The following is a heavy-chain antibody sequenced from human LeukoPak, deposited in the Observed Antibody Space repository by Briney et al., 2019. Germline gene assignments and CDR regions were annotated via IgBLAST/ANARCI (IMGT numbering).Heavy chain of an antibody. J-gene: IGHJ4*02. CDR2: INSDGSST. Sequence: GGSLRLSCAASGFTFSSYWMHWVRQAPGTGLVWVSRINSDGSSTSYADSVKGRFTISRDNAKNTLYLQMNSLRAEDTAVYYCARDIRTYYYDSSGYEGGEALDYWGQGTLVTVSS. D-gene: IGHD3-22*01. V-gene: IGHV3-74*01. CDR3: ARDIRTYYYDSSGYEGGEALDY. CDR1: GFTFSSYW.